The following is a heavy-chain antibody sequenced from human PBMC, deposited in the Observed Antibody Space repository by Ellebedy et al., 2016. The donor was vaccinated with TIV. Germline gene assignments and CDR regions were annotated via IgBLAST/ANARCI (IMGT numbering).Heavy chain of an antibody. CDR1: GGSISSYY. CDR2: ICYRGST. V-gene: IGHV4-59*01. J-gene: IGHJ6*02. Sequence: MPSETLSLTCTVSGGSISSYYWRWIRQPPGTGLEWIGYICYRGSTNYNPSLKSRVTISVDTSKNQFSLKLSSVTAADTAVYYCARGEVTLYYYGMDVWGQGTTVTVSS. CDR3: ARGEVTLYYYGMDV.